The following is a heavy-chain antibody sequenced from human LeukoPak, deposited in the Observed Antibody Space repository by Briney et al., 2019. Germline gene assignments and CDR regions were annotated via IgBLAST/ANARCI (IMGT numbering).Heavy chain of an antibody. CDR1: GFTFSTYV. Sequence: GGSLRLPCTTSGFTFSTYVMHWVRQAPGKGLEWVAVIWHDGTNKDYGDSVKGRFTISRDNSKNTLYLQMNNLRAEDSAVYYCAKVKGDWNDVYYYMDVWGNGTTVIVSS. J-gene: IGHJ6*03. CDR3: AKVKGDWNDVYYYMDV. D-gene: IGHD1-1*01. CDR2: IWHDGTNK. V-gene: IGHV3-33*06.